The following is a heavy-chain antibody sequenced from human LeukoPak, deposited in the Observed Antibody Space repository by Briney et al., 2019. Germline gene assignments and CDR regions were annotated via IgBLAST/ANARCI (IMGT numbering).Heavy chain of an antibody. D-gene: IGHD1-26*01. Sequence: SETLTLTCTVSGGSISSYYWSWLRQPAGKGLEWIGRIYTSGSTNYNASLKSRVSMSVDTSKNQFSLKLSSVTAADAAVFYCARENSGSYREFDYWGQGTLVTVSS. CDR2: IYTSGST. CDR3: ARENSGSYREFDY. J-gene: IGHJ4*02. CDR1: GGSISSYY. V-gene: IGHV4-4*07.